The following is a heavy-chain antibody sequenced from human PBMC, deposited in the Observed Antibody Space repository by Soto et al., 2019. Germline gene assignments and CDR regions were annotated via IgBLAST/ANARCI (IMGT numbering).Heavy chain of an antibody. CDR2: ISGSGGST. CDR1: GFTFSSYA. D-gene: IGHD6-13*01. J-gene: IGHJ4*02. V-gene: IGHV3-23*01. Sequence: EVQLLESGGGLVQPGGSLRLSCAASGFTFSSYAMSWVRQAPGKGLEWVSAISGSGGSTYYADSVKGRFTFSRDNSKNTLYLQMNSLRAEDTAVYYCAKPTSSSWRPRGYYFDYWGQGTLVTVSS. CDR3: AKPTSSSWRPRGYYFDY.